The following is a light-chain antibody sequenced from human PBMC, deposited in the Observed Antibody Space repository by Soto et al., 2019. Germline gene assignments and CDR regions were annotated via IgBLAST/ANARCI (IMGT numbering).Light chain of an antibody. V-gene: IGLV1-40*01. J-gene: IGLJ2*01. CDR3: QSYDSSLSVVV. CDR2: GNS. CDR1: SSNIGAGYD. Sequence: QSVLTQPPSVSGAPGQRVTISCTGSSSNIGAGYDVHWYQQIPGTAPKLLIYGNSNRPSGVPDRFSGSKSGTSASLAITGLKAEDEADYYCQSYDSSLSVVVFGGGTKLTVL.